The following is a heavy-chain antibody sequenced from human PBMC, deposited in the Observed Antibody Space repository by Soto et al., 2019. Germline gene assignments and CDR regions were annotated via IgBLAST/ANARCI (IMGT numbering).Heavy chain of an antibody. CDR1: GFTFSSYG. CDR3: AKSPGVIVVVPAAESQIDY. Sequence: PGGSLRLSCAASGFTFSSYGMHWVRQAPGKGLEWVAVISYDGSNKYYADSVKGRFTISRDNSKNTLYLQMNSLKAEDTAVYYCAKSPGVIVVVPAAESQIDYWGQGTLVTVSS. J-gene: IGHJ4*02. CDR2: ISYDGSNK. V-gene: IGHV3-30*18. D-gene: IGHD2-2*01.